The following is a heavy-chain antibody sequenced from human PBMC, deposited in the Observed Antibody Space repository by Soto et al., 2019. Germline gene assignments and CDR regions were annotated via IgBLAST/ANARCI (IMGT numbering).Heavy chain of an antibody. CDR2: IYSDGTT. D-gene: IGHD3-10*01. CDR3: ARAAGLY. Sequence: EVQLVESGGGLVQPGGSLRLSCAASGLTVSSNYMSWVRQAPGKGLEWLSVIYSDGTTYYGDSVTGRFTISRDNSKNTLYLQMTSLRAEDTAVYYCARAAGLYWGQGTLVSVSS. V-gene: IGHV3-66*01. J-gene: IGHJ4*02. CDR1: GLTVSSNY.